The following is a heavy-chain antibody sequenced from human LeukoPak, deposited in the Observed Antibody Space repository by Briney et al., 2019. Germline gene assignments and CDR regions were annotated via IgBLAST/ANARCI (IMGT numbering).Heavy chain of an antibody. Sequence: SETLSLTCTVSGGSISSYYWSWIRQPPGKGLEWIGYIYYSGSTNYNPSLKSRVTISVDTSKNQFSLKLSSVTAADTAVYYCARRAGGSSTSHYYYYYMDVWGKGTTVTISS. V-gene: IGHV4-59*01. D-gene: IGHD2-2*01. CDR1: GGSISSYY. J-gene: IGHJ6*03. CDR2: IYYSGST. CDR3: ARRAGGSSTSHYYYYYMDV.